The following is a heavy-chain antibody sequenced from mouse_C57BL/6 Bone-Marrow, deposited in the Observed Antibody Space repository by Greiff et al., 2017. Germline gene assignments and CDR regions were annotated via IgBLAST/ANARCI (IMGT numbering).Heavy chain of an antibody. CDR2: IDPENGDT. J-gene: IGHJ4*01. Sequence: EVQLQQSGAELVRPGASVKLSCTASGFNIKDDYMHWVKQRPEQGLEWIGWIDPENGDTEYAPKFQGKAPITADPPSNPAYLQLCSLTSEDTAVYYCSALGSLGDYWGQGTSVTVSS. CDR3: SALGSLGDY. V-gene: IGHV14-4*01. D-gene: IGHD6-1*01. CDR1: GFNIKDDY.